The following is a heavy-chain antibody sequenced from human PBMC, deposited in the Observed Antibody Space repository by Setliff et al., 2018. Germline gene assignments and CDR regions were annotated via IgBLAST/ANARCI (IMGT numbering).Heavy chain of an antibody. CDR3: ARSPTSPMVRGETQLDY. CDR1: GGTFSSYA. Sequence: SVKVSCKASGGTFSSYAISWVRQAPGQGLEWMGGIIPIFGTANYAQKFQGRVTITTDESTSTACMELSSLRSEDTAVYYCARSPTSPMVRGETQLDYWGQGTLVTVSS. CDR2: IIPIFGTA. D-gene: IGHD3-10*01. V-gene: IGHV1-69*05. J-gene: IGHJ4*02.